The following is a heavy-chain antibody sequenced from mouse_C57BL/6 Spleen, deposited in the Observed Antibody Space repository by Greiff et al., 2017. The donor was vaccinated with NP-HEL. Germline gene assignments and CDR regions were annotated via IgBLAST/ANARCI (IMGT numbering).Heavy chain of an antibody. Sequence: EVKLVESGGGLVKPGGSLKLSCAASGFTFSSYAMSWVRQTPEKRLEWVATISDGGSYTYYPDNVKGRFTISRDNAKNNLYLQMSHLKSEDTAMYYCARDRNYYGSSPPYYFDYWGQGTTLTVSS. CDR1: GFTFSSYA. D-gene: IGHD1-1*01. CDR3: ARDRNYYGSSPPYYFDY. V-gene: IGHV5-4*01. CDR2: ISDGGSYT. J-gene: IGHJ2*01.